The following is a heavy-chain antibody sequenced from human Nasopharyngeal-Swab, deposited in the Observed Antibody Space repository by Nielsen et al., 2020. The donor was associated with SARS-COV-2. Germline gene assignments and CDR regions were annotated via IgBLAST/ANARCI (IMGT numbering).Heavy chain of an antibody. D-gene: IGHD1-1*01. V-gene: IGHV4-61*01. Sequence: SDTLSLTCTVSGGSVSSDIYSWSWIRQPPGKGLEWIGYVVYSGRTNYNPSLKSRVTISVDTSKDQFSLKLNSVTAADTAMYFCARTTTTTPFDSWGQGTLVAVSS. J-gene: IGHJ4*02. CDR3: ARTTTTTPFDS. CDR2: VVYSGRT. CDR1: GGSVSSDIYS.